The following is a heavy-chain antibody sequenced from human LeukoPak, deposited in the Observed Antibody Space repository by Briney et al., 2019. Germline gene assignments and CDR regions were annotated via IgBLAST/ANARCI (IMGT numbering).Heavy chain of an antibody. Sequence: ASVKVSCKASGYTFTSYGISWVRQAPGQGLEWMGRINPNSGGTNYAQKFQGRVTMTRDTSISTAYMELSGLRSDDTAVYYCARDRAAGDFDYWGQGTLVTVSS. CDR1: GYTFTSYG. V-gene: IGHV1-2*06. D-gene: IGHD6-13*01. CDR2: INPNSGGT. CDR3: ARDRAAGDFDY. J-gene: IGHJ4*02.